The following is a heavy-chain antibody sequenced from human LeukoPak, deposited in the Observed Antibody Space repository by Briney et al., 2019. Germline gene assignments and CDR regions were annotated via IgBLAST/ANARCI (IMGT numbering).Heavy chain of an antibody. Sequence: PGGSLRLSCAASGFTFSSAWMSWVRQAPGKGLEWVGRIKSKTDGGTRDFAAPVKGRFTISRDDSTDTLYLQMNSLKTEDTAVYYCTAGTGTSDFDYWGQGTLVTVSS. V-gene: IGHV3-15*01. CDR1: GFTFSSAW. CDR3: TAGTGTSDFDY. D-gene: IGHD1-7*01. CDR2: IKSKTDGGTR. J-gene: IGHJ4*02.